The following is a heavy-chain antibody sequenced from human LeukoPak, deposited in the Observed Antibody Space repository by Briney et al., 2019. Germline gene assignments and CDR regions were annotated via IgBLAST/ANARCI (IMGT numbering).Heavy chain of an antibody. D-gene: IGHD3-22*01. CDR2: IYYSGST. CDR3: FRAVYDISNDYYYYYYMDV. V-gene: IGHV4-39*07. Sequence: PSETLSLTCTVSGGSISSSTYYWGWIRQPPGKGLEWIGGIYYSGSTYYNSSLKSRVTISVDTSKNQFSLKLSSVTAADTAVYYAFRAVYDISNDYYYYYYMDVRGKGTTVTVSS. CDR1: GGSISSSTYY. J-gene: IGHJ6*03.